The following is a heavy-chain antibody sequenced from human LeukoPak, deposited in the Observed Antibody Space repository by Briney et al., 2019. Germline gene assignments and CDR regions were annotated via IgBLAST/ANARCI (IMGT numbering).Heavy chain of an antibody. J-gene: IGHJ6*04. CDR1: GFTFSSYE. V-gene: IGHV3-48*03. Sequence: PGGSLRLSCAAAGFTFSSYEMNWVRQAPGKGLGWVSYISSSGSTIYYADSVKGRFTISRDNAKNSLYLQMNSLRAEDTAVYYCARDSTLVPHSKGGIDVWGKGTTVTVSS. CDR2: ISSSGSTI. CDR3: ARDSTLVPHSKGGIDV.